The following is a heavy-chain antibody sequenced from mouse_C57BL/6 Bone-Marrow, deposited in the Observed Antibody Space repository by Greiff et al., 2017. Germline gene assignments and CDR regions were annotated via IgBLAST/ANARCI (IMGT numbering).Heavy chain of an antibody. CDR1: GFNIKDYY. Sequence: EVHLVESGTELVKPGASVKLSCTASGFNIKDYYMHWVKQRPEQGLEWIGRIDPEDGETKYAPKFQGKATITADTSSNTAYLQLSSLTSEDTAVYYAAGEGHAYYSNYGDDYWGRGTTLTVSA. D-gene: IGHD2-5*01. V-gene: IGHV14-2*01. CDR3: AGEGHAYYSNYGDDY. CDR2: IDPEDGET. J-gene: IGHJ2*01.